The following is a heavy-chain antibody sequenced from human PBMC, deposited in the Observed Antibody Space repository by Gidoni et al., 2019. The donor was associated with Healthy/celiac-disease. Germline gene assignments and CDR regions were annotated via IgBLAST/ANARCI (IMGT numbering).Heavy chain of an antibody. CDR2: INRSGST. Sequence: QVQLQQWGAGLLKPSETLSLTCAVHGGSFSGYYWSWIRQPPGKGLEWNGEINRSGSTNHNPALKSRVTISVDTSKNQFSLKLSSVTAADTAVYYCARGLGCSGGSCYDERAGYWGQGTLVTVSS. J-gene: IGHJ4*02. V-gene: IGHV4-34*01. D-gene: IGHD2-15*01. CDR1: GGSFSGYY. CDR3: ARGLGCSGGSCYDERAGY.